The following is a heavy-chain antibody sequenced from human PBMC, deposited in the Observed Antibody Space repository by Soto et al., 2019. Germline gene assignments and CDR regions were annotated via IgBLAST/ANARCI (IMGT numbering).Heavy chain of an antibody. CDR2: IWYDGSNK. D-gene: IGHD2-2*01. V-gene: IGHV3-33*06. CDR3: AKDTVPVATPWFDP. J-gene: IGHJ5*02. CDR1: GFTFSSYG. Sequence: PGGSLRLSCAASGFTFSSYGMHWVRQAPGKGLEWVAVIWYDGSNKYYADSVKGRFTISRDNSKNTVSLHMNSLRAEDTAVYYCAKDTVPVATPWFDPWGQGTLVTVSS.